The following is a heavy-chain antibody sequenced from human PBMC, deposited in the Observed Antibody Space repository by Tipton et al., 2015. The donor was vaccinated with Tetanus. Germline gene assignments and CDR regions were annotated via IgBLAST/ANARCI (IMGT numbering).Heavy chain of an antibody. Sequence: QLVQSGAEVKKPGASVKVSCKASGYTFTSYAVHWVRQAPGQRLEWMGWINADSGNTKYSQKFQGRVTITRDTSASTAYMELSSLRSEDSPVYYCARNYGDYVLYAVDIWGQGTMATVSS. CDR3: ARNYGDYVLYAVDI. CDR1: GYTFTSYA. J-gene: IGHJ3*02. D-gene: IGHD4-17*01. V-gene: IGHV1-3*01. CDR2: INADSGNT.